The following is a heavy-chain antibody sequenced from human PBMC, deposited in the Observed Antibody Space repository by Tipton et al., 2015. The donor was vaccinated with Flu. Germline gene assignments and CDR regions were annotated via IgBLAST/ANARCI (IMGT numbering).Heavy chain of an antibody. J-gene: IGHJ6*03. D-gene: IGHD1-26*01. CDR1: GFTFSSYS. V-gene: IGHV3-21*01. CDR2: ISSSSSYI. CDR3: ARDQPYSDPEYYMDV. Sequence: SLRLSCAASGFTFSSYSMNWVRQAPGKGLEWVSSISSSSSYIYYADSVKGRFTISRDNAKNSLYLQMNSLRAEDTAVYYCARDQPYSDPEYYMDVWGKGTTVTVSS.